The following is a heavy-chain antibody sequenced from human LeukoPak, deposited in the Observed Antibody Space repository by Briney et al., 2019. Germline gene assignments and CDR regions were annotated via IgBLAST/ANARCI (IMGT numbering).Heavy chain of an antibody. J-gene: IGHJ6*03. CDR2: IIPIFRTA. Sequence: ASVKVSCKASGGTFSNYAISWVRQAPGQGLEWMGGIIPIFRTANYAQKFQGRVTITADISTSTAYMELSRLRSDDTAVYYCATRADGDYNPYYYYYMDVWGKGTTVTVSS. V-gene: IGHV1-69*06. CDR3: ATRADGDYNPYYYYYMDV. D-gene: IGHD4-17*01. CDR1: GGTFSNYA.